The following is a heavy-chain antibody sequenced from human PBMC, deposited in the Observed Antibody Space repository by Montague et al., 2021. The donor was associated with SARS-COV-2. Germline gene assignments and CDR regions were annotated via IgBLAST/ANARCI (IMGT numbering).Heavy chain of an antibody. Sequence: SETLSLTCAVYGGSFSDYFWTWMRQPPGKGLEGIGEINHRGTSNYNPSLKSRVSISVDTSKNQFSLYLGSVTAADTAVYYCARGRQHFNMIVVVMTGGEYYFDDWGQGTLVTVSS. V-gene: IGHV4-34*01. CDR1: GGSFSDYF. D-gene: IGHD3-22*01. CDR3: ARGRQHFNMIVVVMTGGEYYFDD. J-gene: IGHJ4*02. CDR2: INHRGTS.